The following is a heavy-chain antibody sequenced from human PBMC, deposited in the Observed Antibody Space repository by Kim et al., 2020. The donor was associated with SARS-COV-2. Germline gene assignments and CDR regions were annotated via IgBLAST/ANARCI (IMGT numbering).Heavy chain of an antibody. Sequence: GGSLRLSCAASGFTFSSYWMSWVRQAPGKGLGWVANIKQDGSEKYYVDSVKGRFTISRDNAKNSLYLQMNSLRAEDTAVYYCASRCNYYDSSGYGHCAFDIWGQGTMVTVSS. D-gene: IGHD3-22*01. CDR1: GFTFSSYW. CDR3: ASRCNYYDSSGYGHCAFDI. J-gene: IGHJ3*02. CDR2: IKQDGSEK. V-gene: IGHV3-7*01.